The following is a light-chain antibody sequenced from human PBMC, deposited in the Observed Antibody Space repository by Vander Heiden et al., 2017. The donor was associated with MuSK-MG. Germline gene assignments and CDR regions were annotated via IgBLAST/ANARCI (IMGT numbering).Light chain of an antibody. CDR2: GAS. V-gene: IGKV3-20*01. Sequence: EMVLPHSPATLSLSQGERATLSCRASQSVSSSYLGWYQQKPGQAPRLLIYGASSRATRIPDRFSGSGSGTDFTLTISCLEPEDFAVYYCQQVYHWPFPFGQGTRLEIK. CDR3: QQVYHWPFP. CDR1: QSVSSSY. J-gene: IGKJ5*01.